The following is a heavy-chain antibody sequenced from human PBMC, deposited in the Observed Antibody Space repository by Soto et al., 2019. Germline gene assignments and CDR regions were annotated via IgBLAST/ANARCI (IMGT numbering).Heavy chain of an antibody. CDR3: SKNNVAPAFAGFEY. CDR1: GFNFDNSY. Sequence: GGSLRLSCAVSGFNFDNSYMSWVRQAPGKGLEWVSILYSGGQTYYTESVRGRFTIPRDISKNTLDLQMNRLTADDTAVYYCSKNNVAPAFAGFEYWGQGTMVTVYS. V-gene: IGHV3-53*01. D-gene: IGHD2-2*01. CDR2: LYSGGQT. J-gene: IGHJ4*02.